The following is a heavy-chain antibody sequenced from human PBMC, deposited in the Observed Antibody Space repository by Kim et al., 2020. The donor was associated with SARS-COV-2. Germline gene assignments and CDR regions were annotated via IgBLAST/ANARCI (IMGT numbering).Heavy chain of an antibody. V-gene: IGHV4-39*02. CDR3: ARESIAARPESFDI. Sequence: NPSLKSRVTISVDTSKNQFSLKLSSVTAADTAVYYCARESIAARPESFDIWGQGTMVTVSS. D-gene: IGHD6-6*01. J-gene: IGHJ3*02.